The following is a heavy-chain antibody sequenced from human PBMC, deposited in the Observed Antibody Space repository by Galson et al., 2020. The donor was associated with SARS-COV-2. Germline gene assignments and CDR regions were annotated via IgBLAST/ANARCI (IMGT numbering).Heavy chain of an antibody. CDR2: MNPTSGNT. Sequence: ASVKVSCQASGYTFTNHDINWVRQATGQGLEWMGWMNPTSGNTGFAQKFQGRVTITSDNSINTAYMELSSLSSEDTAVYYCARGRQYRVIFTHYCYMDVWGKGTTVTISS. D-gene: IGHD2-2*01. V-gene: IGHV1-8*03. CDR1: GYTFTNHD. J-gene: IGHJ6*03. CDR3: ARGRQYRVIFTHYCYMDV.